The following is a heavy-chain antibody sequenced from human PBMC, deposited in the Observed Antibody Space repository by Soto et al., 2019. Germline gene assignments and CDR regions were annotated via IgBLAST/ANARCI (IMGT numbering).Heavy chain of an antibody. J-gene: IGHJ4*02. CDR3: ARVSGSYDILG. V-gene: IGHV4-31*03. D-gene: IGHD3-9*01. CDR2: IYYSGST. CDR1: GGSISSGGYY. Sequence: QVQLQESGPGLVKPSQTLSLTCTVSGGSISSGGYYWSWIRQHPGKGLEWIGYIYYSGSTYYNPSLKSXXTXSXATSKNQFSLKLSSATAADTAVYYCARVSGSYDILGWGQGTLVTVSS.